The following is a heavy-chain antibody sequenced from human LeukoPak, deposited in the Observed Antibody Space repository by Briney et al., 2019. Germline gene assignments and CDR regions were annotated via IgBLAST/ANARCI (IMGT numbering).Heavy chain of an antibody. CDR3: AKSNGYGLVDI. CDR1: GYSISSGYY. Sequence: SETLSLTCTVSGYSISSGYYWGWIRQPPGKGLEWIGSIYHSGSTYYNPSLKNRVTISVDTSKNQFSLKLSSMTAADTAVYYCAKSNGYGLVDIWGQGTMVTVSS. D-gene: IGHD3-10*01. V-gene: IGHV4-38-2*02. J-gene: IGHJ3*02. CDR2: IYHSGST.